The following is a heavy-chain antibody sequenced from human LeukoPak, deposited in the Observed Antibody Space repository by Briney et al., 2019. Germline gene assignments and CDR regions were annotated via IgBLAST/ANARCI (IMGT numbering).Heavy chain of an antibody. D-gene: IGHD1-26*01. Sequence: ASVKVSCKASGGTFSSHAISWVRQAPGQGLEWMGGIIPIFGTANYAQKFQGRVTITTDESTSTAYMELSSLRSEDTAVYYCARDRGSGSYLYYLDYWGQGTLVTVSS. CDR2: IIPIFGTA. CDR3: ARDRGSGSYLYYLDY. CDR1: GGTFSSHA. J-gene: IGHJ4*02. V-gene: IGHV1-69*05.